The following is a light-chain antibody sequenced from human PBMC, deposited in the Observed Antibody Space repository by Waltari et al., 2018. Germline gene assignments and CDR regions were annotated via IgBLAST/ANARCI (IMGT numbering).Light chain of an antibody. V-gene: IGLV1-40*01. Sequence: QSVLTQPPSVSGAPGQRVTIYCTGSSSNIGAGYEVHWYQQLPGTVPKLLIYGNSNRPSGVPDRVSGSKSGTSASLAITGLQAEDEADYYCQSYDSSLSVVFGGGTKLTVL. CDR2: GNS. CDR3: QSYDSSLSVV. J-gene: IGLJ2*01. CDR1: SSNIGAGYE.